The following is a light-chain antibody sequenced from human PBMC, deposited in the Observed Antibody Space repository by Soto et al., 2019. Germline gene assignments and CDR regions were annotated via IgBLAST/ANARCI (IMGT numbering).Light chain of an antibody. J-gene: IGKJ4*01. CDR3: QQYDNLVT. CDR1: RDIGNF. V-gene: IGKV1-33*01. Sequence: DIQMTQSPSSLSASAGDRLIITCRASRDIGNFVNWYQQKPGKXPXXLIYDTSNLETGVPSRFSGIGSGTDFTFTISSLQPEDVATYDCQQYDNLVTFGGGTKVDIK. CDR2: DTS.